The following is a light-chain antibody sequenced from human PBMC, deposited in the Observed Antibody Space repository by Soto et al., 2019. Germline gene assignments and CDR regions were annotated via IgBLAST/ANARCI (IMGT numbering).Light chain of an antibody. J-gene: IGLJ1*01. CDR3: CSYAGSYPFV. CDR2: DVD. V-gene: IGLV2-11*01. CDR1: SSDVGGYNY. Sequence: LTQPHSVSESPGKTVTISCTGTSSDVGGYNYVSWYQHHPGKAPKLMIYDVDKRPSGGPGRFSGSKSGNTASLTISGLQAEDEADYYCCSYAGSYPFVFGTGTKLTVL.